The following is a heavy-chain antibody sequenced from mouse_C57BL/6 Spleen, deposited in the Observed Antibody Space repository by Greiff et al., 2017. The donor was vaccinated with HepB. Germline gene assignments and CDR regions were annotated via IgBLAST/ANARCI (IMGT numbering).Heavy chain of an antibody. J-gene: IGHJ3*01. CDR2: INPNNGGT. V-gene: IGHV1-26*01. CDR3: ARGDYDTAWFAY. D-gene: IGHD2-4*01. Sequence: EVQLQQSGPELVKPGASVKISCKASGYTFTDYYMNWVKQSHGKSLEWIGDINPNNGGTSYNQKFKGKATLTVDKSSSTAYMELRSLTSEDSAVYHCARGDYDTAWFAYWGQGTLVTVSA. CDR1: GYTFTDYY.